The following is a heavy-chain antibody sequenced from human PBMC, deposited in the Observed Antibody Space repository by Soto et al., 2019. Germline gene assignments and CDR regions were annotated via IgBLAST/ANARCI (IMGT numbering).Heavy chain of an antibody. J-gene: IGHJ5*02. CDR1: GGSFSGYY. CDR3: ARSVVVAATITIGFDP. Sequence: SETLSLTCAVYGGSFSGYYWSWIRQPPGKGLEWIGEINHSGSTNYNPSLKSRVTISVDTSKNQFSLKLSSVTAADTAVYYCARSVVVAATITIGFDPWGQGTLVNVSS. CDR2: INHSGST. V-gene: IGHV4-34*01. D-gene: IGHD2-15*01.